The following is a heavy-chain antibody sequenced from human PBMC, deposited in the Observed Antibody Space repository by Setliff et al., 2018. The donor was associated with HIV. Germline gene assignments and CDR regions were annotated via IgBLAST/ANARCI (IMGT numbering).Heavy chain of an antibody. CDR2: IYYSGSA. J-gene: IGHJ4*02. CDR3: ARVVDADYLDY. Sequence: PSETLSLTCTVSGGPISSYYWSWIRQPPGKGLEWIGYIYYSGSANYNPSLKSRVTMSVDTSKNQFSLKLRSVTAADTAMYYCARVVDADYLDYWGQGTPVTVSS. D-gene: IGHD2-15*01. CDR1: GGPISSYY. V-gene: IGHV4-59*08.